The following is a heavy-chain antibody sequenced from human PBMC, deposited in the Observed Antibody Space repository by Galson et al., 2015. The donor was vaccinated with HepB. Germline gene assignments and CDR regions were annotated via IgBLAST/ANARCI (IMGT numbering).Heavy chain of an antibody. CDR1: GFTFSSYG. CDR3: ARDYSVGSSVRSLDY. D-gene: IGHD6-13*01. Sequence: SLRLSCAASGFTFSSYGMHWVRQAPGKGLEWVAVIWYDGSNKYYADSVKGRFTISRDNSKNTLYLQMNSLRAEDTAVYYCARDYSVGSSVRSLDYWGQGTLVTVSS. V-gene: IGHV3-33*01. J-gene: IGHJ4*02. CDR2: IWYDGSNK.